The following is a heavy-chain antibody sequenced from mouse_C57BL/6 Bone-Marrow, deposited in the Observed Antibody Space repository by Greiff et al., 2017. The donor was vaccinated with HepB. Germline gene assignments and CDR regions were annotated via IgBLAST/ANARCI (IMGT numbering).Heavy chain of an antibody. Sequence: QVQLQQPGAELVRPGSSVKLSCKASGYTFTSYWMHWVKQRPIQGLEWIGNIDPSDSETHYNQKFKDKATLTVDKSSSTAYMQLSSLTSADSAVYYCASSDYDVDYAMDYWGQGTSVTVSS. CDR3: ASSDYDVDYAMDY. CDR1: GYTFTSYW. V-gene: IGHV1-52*01. CDR2: IDPSDSET. D-gene: IGHD2-4*01. J-gene: IGHJ4*01.